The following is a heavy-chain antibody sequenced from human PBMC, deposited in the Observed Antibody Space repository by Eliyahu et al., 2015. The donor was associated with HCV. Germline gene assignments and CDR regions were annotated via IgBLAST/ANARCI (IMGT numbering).Heavy chain of an antibody. CDR2: ISNGDGGRI. CDR1: GFPFXVYA. Sequence: DVLLLESGGGLVQPGGSLXLSCAASGFPFXVYAMSWVRQAPGRGLEWVSTISNGDGGRIYYADSVKGRFTISRDNSKNTLSLQMDSLTADDSATYYCVKDKGAVFGDFWGQGILVTVSS. D-gene: IGHD3-10*01. J-gene: IGHJ4*02. CDR3: VKDKGAVFGDF. V-gene: IGHV3-23*01.